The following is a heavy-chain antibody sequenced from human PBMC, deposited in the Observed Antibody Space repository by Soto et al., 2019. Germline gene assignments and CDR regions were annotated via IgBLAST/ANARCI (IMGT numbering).Heavy chain of an antibody. J-gene: IGHJ3*02. V-gene: IGHV4-30-4*01. Sequence: SETLSLTCTVSGGSISSGDYYWSWIRQPPGKGLEWIGYIYYSGSTYYNPSLKSRVTISVDTSKNQFSLKLSSVTAADTAVYYCERDRVYYDSSGYIGRAFDIWGQGTMVTVSS. D-gene: IGHD3-22*01. CDR1: GGSISSGDYY. CDR2: IYYSGST. CDR3: ERDRVYYDSSGYIGRAFDI.